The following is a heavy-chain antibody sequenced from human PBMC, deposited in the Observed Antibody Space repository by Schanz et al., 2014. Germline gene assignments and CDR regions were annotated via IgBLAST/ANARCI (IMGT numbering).Heavy chain of an antibody. V-gene: IGHV1-18*01. Sequence: QVHLVQSGAEVKKPGASVKVSCKASGYIFSTYDISWVRQAPGRGLEWMGWISPYNGDTNYAQKLQGRVSMTTDTSTTTAYMELRSLRSDDTAVYYCARGLWDSSGYAFGHWGQGTLVTVSS. J-gene: IGHJ5*02. CDR1: GYIFSTYD. D-gene: IGHD3-22*01. CDR3: ARGLWDSSGYAFGH. CDR2: ISPYNGDT.